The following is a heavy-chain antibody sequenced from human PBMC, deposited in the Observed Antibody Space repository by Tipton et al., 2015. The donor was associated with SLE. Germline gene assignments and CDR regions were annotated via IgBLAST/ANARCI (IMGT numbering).Heavy chain of an antibody. CDR2: IYGDGPTT. Sequence: GSLRLSCSASGFTSSTSALSWVRQAPGKGLEWVSIIYGDGPTTKYADSVKGRFTMSRDNSRRTFSLQMNSLRADDTAIYYCTDHDAFDIWGQGTTVTVSS. V-gene: IGHV3-23*03. CDR1: GFTSSTSA. CDR3: TDHDAFDI. J-gene: IGHJ3*02.